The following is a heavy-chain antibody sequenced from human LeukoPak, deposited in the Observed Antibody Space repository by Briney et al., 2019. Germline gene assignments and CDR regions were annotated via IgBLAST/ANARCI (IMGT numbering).Heavy chain of an antibody. J-gene: IGHJ4*02. D-gene: IGHD3-10*01. Sequence: GGSLRLSCAASGFTFSSYGMHWVRQAPGKGLEWVAVISYDGSNKYYADSVKGRFTISRDNSKNTLYLQMNSLRAEDTAVYYCARAKTDYYGSGIDYWGQGTLVTVSS. CDR1: GFTFSSYG. CDR3: ARAKTDYYGSGIDY. CDR2: ISYDGSNK. V-gene: IGHV3-30*03.